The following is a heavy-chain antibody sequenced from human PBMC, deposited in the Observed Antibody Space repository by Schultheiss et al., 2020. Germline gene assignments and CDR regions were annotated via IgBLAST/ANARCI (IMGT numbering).Heavy chain of an antibody. V-gene: IGHV1-69*13. CDR2: IIPIFGTA. D-gene: IGHD4-17*01. J-gene: IGHJ5*02. CDR1: GGTFSSYA. CDR3: ARGGVIYGDARWYNWFDP. Sequence: SVKVSCKASGGTFSSYAISWVRQAPGQGLEWMGGIIPIFGTANYAQKFQGRVTITADESTSTAYMELSSLRSEDTAVYYCARGGVIYGDARWYNWFDPWGQGTLVTVSS.